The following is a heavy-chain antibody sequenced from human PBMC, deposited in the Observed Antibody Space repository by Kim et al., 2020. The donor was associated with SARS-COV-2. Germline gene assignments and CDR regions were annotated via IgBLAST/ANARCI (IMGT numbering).Heavy chain of an antibody. CDR2: INTNTGNP. Sequence: ASVKVSCKASGYTFTSYAMNWVRQAPGQGLEWMGWINTNTGNPTYAQGFTGRFVFSLDTSVSTAYLQISSLKAEDTAVYYCARGGSIVVVPAANPWAYYYYGMDVWGQGTTVTVSS. V-gene: IGHV7-4-1*02. CDR1: GYTFTSYA. J-gene: IGHJ6*02. CDR3: ARGGSIVVVPAANPWAYYYYGMDV. D-gene: IGHD2-2*01.